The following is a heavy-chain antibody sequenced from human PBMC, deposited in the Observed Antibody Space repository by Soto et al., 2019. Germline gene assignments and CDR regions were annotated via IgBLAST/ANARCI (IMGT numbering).Heavy chain of an antibody. CDR1: GYTFTSYG. CDR3: ASDAAYCGGDCYSDYYYYGMDV. Sequence: QVQLVQSGAEVKKPGASVKVSCMASGYTFTSYGISWVRQAPGQGLEWMGWISAYNGNTNYAQKLQGRVTMTTDTSTSTAYMELRSLRSDDTAVYYCASDAAYCGGDCYSDYYYYGMDVWGQGTTVTVSS. J-gene: IGHJ6*02. CDR2: ISAYNGNT. V-gene: IGHV1-18*01. D-gene: IGHD2-21*02.